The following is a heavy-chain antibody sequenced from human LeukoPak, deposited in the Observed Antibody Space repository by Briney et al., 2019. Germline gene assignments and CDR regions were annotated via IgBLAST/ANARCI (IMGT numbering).Heavy chain of an antibody. CDR2: INHSGST. V-gene: IGHV4-34*01. D-gene: IGHD5-18*01. J-gene: IGHJ4*02. CDR3: ARGVPGIQIWLRKGRFDY. CDR1: GGSFSGYY. Sequence: SETLSLTCAVYGGSFSGYYWSWIRQPPGKGLEWSGEINHSGSTNYNPSLKSRVTTSVDTSKNQFSLKLSSVTAADTAVYYCARGVPGIQIWLRKGRFDYWGQGTLVTVSS.